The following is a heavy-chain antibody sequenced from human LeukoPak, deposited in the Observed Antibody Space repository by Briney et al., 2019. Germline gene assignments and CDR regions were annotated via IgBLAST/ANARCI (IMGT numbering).Heavy chain of an antibody. J-gene: IGHJ4*02. D-gene: IGHD5-12*01. Sequence: PSETLSLTCDVSGGSISSGLYSWSWIRQPLGKGLEWIGYIYYTGSTYYNPSLKSRVTISVDTSKNQFSLRLSSVTAADTAVYYCARGGYDYPYDYWGQGTLVTVSS. V-gene: IGHV4-30-2*01. CDR1: GGSISSGLYS. CDR2: IYYTGST. CDR3: ARGGYDYPYDY.